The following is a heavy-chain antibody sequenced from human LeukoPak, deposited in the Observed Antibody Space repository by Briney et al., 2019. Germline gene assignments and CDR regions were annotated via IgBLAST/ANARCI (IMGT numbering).Heavy chain of an antibody. J-gene: IGHJ3*02. CDR2: IKQDGSEK. V-gene: IGHV3-7*01. CDR1: GFTFSSYW. D-gene: IGHD3-10*01. CDR3: ARDRGGFGYYYGSGSYYNGDAFDI. Sequence: GSLRLSCAASGFTFSSYWMSWVRQAPGKGLEWVANIKQDGSEKYYVDSVKGGFTISRDNAKNSLYLQMNSLRAEDTAVYYCARDRGGFGYYYGSGSYYNGDAFDIWGQGTMVTVSS.